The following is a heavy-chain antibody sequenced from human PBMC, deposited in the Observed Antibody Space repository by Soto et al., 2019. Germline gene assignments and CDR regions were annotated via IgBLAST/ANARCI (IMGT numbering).Heavy chain of an antibody. CDR2: ISSSGSTI. CDR3: ARDGAPVTVTTNYGRFDP. J-gene: IGHJ5*02. V-gene: IGHV3-48*04. CDR1: GFTFSSYS. D-gene: IGHD4-17*01. Sequence: PGGSLRLSCAASGFTFSSYSMNWVRQAPGKGLEWVSYISSSGSTIYYADSVKGRFTISRDNAKNSLYLQMNSLRAEDTAVYYCARDGAPVTVTTNYGRFDPWGQGTLVTVSS.